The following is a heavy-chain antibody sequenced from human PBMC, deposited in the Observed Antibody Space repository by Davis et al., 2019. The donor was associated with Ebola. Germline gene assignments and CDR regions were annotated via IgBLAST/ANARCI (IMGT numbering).Heavy chain of an antibody. CDR1: GFTFSDYY. J-gene: IGHJ5*02. Sequence: GESLKISCAASGFTFSDYYMSWIRQAPGKGLEWVSYISSSSSYTNYADSVKGRFTISRDNAKNSLYLQMNSLRAEDTAVYYCAKDQYSSSWYGWFDPWGQGTLVTVSS. V-gene: IGHV3-11*05. CDR2: ISSSSSYT. D-gene: IGHD6-13*01. CDR3: AKDQYSSSWYGWFDP.